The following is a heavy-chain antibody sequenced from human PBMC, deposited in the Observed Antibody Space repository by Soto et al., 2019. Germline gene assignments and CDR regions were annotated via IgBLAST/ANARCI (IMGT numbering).Heavy chain of an antibody. Sequence: EVQLVESGGGLVQPGGSLRLSCAASGFTFSSYAMHWVRQAPGKGLEYVSAISSNGGSTYYANSVKGRFTFSRDNSKNRRYLQMGSLRAEDMVVYCWARGHTFLDYWGQGTLVTVSS. J-gene: IGHJ4*02. V-gene: IGHV3-64*01. CDR2: ISSNGGST. D-gene: IGHD3-3*01. CDR1: GFTFSSYA. CDR3: ARGHTFLDY.